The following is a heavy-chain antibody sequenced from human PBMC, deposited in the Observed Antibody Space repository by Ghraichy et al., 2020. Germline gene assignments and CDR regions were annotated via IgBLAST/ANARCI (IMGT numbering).Heavy chain of an antibody. Sequence: GSLRLSCVASGFTFSNYAMNWVRQAPGKGLEWVSAISGGGGTTYYADSEKGRFTISRDNSRNTLYLQINGLRVEDTAVFYCARDPYGDYKYGGTDYWGQGTLVTVSS. J-gene: IGHJ4*02. CDR1: GFTFSNYA. CDR2: ISGGGGTT. CDR3: ARDPYGDYKYGGTDY. V-gene: IGHV3-23*01. D-gene: IGHD4-17*01.